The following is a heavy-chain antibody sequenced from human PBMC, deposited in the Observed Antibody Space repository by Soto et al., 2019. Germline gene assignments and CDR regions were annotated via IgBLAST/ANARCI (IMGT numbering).Heavy chain of an antibody. CDR1: GYTFTGYY. CDR3: ARDHGTGMEYVGIAARPAIDY. CDR2: INPNSGGT. D-gene: IGHD6-6*01. J-gene: IGHJ4*02. Sequence: GASVKVSCKASGYTFTGYYMHWVRQAPGQGLEWMGWINPNSGGTNYAQKFQGWVTMTRDTSISTAYMELSRLRSDDTAVYYCARDHGTGMEYVGIAARPAIDYWGQGTLVTVSS. V-gene: IGHV1-2*04.